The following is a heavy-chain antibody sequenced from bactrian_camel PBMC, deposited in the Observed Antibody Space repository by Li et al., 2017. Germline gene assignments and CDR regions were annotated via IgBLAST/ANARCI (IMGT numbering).Heavy chain of an antibody. J-gene: IGHJ4*01. Sequence: VQLVESGGGLVQPGGSLRLSCENSGYTRSSYCMGWFRQAPGKERERVAAVDSDGSTCYADSVKGRFTISQDHAKNMLYLQLNSLKIEDTAVYYCARGLRSTAIRGQGTQVTVS. V-gene: IGHV3S10*01. CDR3: ARGLRSTAI. D-gene: IGHD3*01. CDR2: VDSDGST. CDR1: GYTRSSYC.